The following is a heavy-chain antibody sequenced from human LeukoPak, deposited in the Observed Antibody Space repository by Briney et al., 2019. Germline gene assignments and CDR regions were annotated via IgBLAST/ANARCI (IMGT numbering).Heavy chain of an antibody. CDR1: GFSLRNYA. J-gene: IGHJ6*03. V-gene: IGHV3-30*04. CDR2: VAYDGSSK. D-gene: IGHD1-1*01. CDR3: ARDGVTRRYNTYYYMDV. Sequence: PGKSLRLSCAASGFSLRNYAFHWVGQAPGKGLEWVAFVAYDGSSKYYADSVKGRSIISRDYSKNTVFLQMNSLRREDTAVYYCARDGVTRRYNTYYYMDVWGKGTTVTVSS.